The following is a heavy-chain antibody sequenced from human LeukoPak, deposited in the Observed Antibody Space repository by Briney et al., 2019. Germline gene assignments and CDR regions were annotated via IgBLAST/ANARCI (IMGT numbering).Heavy chain of an antibody. V-gene: IGHV4-61*01. CDR2: IYYSGST. CDR3: AANAPRYDSSGYYYSPPIY. Sequence: SETLSLTCTVSGDSVSNGNYYWSWLRQPPGKALEWIGYIYYSGSTYYNPSLEGRVTISVDTSKNQFSVKLRSVTAADTAVYYCAANAPRYDSSGYYYSPPIYWGQGTLVTVSS. D-gene: IGHD3-22*01. CDR1: GDSVSNGNYY. J-gene: IGHJ4*02.